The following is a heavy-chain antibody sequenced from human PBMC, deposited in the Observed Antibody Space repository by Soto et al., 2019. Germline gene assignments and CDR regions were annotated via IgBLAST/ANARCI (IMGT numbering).Heavy chain of an antibody. D-gene: IGHD2-15*01. Sequence: PSETLSLTCAVYGGSFSGYYWSWIRQPPGKGLEWIGEINHSGSTNYNPSLKGRVTISVDTSKNQFSLKLSSVTAADTAVYYCARGHPTDIVVVVAATPNWFDPWGQGTLVTVPS. V-gene: IGHV4-34*01. CDR1: GGSFSGYY. J-gene: IGHJ5*02. CDR3: ARGHPTDIVVVVAATPNWFDP. CDR2: INHSGST.